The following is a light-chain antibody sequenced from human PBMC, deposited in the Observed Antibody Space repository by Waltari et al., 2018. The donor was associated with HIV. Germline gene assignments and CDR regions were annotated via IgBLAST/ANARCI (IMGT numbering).Light chain of an antibody. Sequence: QSALTQPASVSGSPGQSITTSCTGTNRAVGNYTIVAWYRLHPDKAPNLLIFEVTRRPSGVSDRFSGSKSGNTASLTISGLQAEDEADYYCCSYAGSDTLVFGGGTKLTVL. CDR1: NRAVGNYTI. V-gene: IGLV2-23*02. CDR3: CSYAGSDTLV. J-gene: IGLJ3*02. CDR2: EVT.